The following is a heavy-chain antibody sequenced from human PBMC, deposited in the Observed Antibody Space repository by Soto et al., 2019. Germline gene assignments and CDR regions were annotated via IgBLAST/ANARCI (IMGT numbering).Heavy chain of an antibody. CDR2: IYRSGST. CDR1: GASLTSGSYY. CDR3: ARWKYSYADLPGDWFDS. V-gene: IGHV4-61*01. Sequence: QVQLQESGPGLVRPSETLSLTCTVSGASLTSGSYYCILVRQPPGKGLEWIAYIYRSGSTNYNPSLKSRATISVDTSKNQFSLRLTSVTPADTAMYYCARWKYSYADLPGDWFDSWGQGTLVTVSS. D-gene: IGHD3-16*01. J-gene: IGHJ5*01.